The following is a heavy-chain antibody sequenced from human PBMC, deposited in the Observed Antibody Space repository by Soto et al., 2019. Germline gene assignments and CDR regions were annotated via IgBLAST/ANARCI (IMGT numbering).Heavy chain of an antibody. CDR1: GFTFSNAW. CDR3: TTALTSGWYAFFDY. V-gene: IGHV3-15*07. J-gene: IGHJ4*02. Sequence: GGSLRLSCAASGFTFSNAWMNWVRQAPGKGLEWVGRIKSKTDGGTTDYAAPVKGRFTISRDDSKNTLYLQMNSLKTEDTAVYYCTTALTSGWYAFFDYWGQGTLVTVSS. D-gene: IGHD6-19*01. CDR2: IKSKTDGGTT.